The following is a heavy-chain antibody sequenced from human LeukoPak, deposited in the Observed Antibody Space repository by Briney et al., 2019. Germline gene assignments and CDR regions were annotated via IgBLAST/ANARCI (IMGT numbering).Heavy chain of an antibody. CDR2: ISSSSSYI. Sequence: PGGSLRLSCAASGFTFSSYNMNWVRQAPGKGLEWVSSISSSSSYIYYADSVKGRFTISRDNAKNSLFLQMNSLRAGDTAVYYCATIRGHNFVHDAFDIWGQGTMVTVSS. J-gene: IGHJ3*02. CDR1: GFTFSSYN. V-gene: IGHV3-21*01. CDR3: ATIRGHNFVHDAFDI. D-gene: IGHD5-18*01.